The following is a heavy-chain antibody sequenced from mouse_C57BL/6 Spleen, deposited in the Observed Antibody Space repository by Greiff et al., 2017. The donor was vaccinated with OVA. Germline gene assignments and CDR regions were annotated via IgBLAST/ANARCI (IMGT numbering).Heavy chain of an antibody. Sequence: EVQLQQSGPVLVKPGASVKMSCKASGYTFTDYYMNWVKQSHGKSLEWIGVINPYNGGTSYNQKFKGKATLTVDKSSSTAYMELNSLTSEDSAVYYCAREAITTNGRWFAYWGQGTLVTVSA. J-gene: IGHJ3*01. CDR1: GYTFTDYY. CDR2: INPYNGGT. D-gene: IGHD1-1*01. V-gene: IGHV1-19*01. CDR3: AREAITTNGRWFAY.